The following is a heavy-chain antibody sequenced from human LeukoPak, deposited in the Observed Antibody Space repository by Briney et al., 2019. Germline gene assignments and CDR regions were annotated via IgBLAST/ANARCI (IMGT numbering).Heavy chain of an antibody. CDR1: GFTVSSNY. CDR3: ARLQRSGSYNWFDP. D-gene: IGHD3-10*01. V-gene: IGHV3-53*04. J-gene: IGHJ5*02. Sequence: TGGSLRLSCAASGFTVSSNYMSWVRQAPGKGLEWVSVIYSGGSTYYADSVKGRFTISRHNSKNTLYLQMNSLRAEDTAVYYCARLQRSGSYNWFDPWGQGTLVTVSS. CDR2: IYSGGST.